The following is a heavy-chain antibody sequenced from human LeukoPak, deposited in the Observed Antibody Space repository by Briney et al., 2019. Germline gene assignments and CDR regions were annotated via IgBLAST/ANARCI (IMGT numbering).Heavy chain of an antibody. CDR3: ARGRRSKAAAGPMYYYYYGMDV. D-gene: IGHD6-13*01. Sequence: ASVKVSCKASGYTFTSYGISWVRQAPGQGLEWMGWISAYNGNTNYAQKLQGRVTMTTDTSTSTAYMELRSLRSDDTAVYYCARGRRSKAAAGPMYYYYYGMDVWGQGTTVTVSS. J-gene: IGHJ6*02. CDR2: ISAYNGNT. CDR1: GYTFTSYG. V-gene: IGHV1-18*01.